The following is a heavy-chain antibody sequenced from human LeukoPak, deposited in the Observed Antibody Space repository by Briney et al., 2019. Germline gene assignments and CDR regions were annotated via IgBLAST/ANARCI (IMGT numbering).Heavy chain of an antibody. CDR3: ARAAENYGGRFDS. V-gene: IGHV3-21*01. CDR1: RFTLSSHS. J-gene: IGHJ4*02. D-gene: IGHD3-16*01. CDR2: ISSSSSYI. Sequence: GGSLRLSCAASRFTLSSHSMNWVRQAPGKGLELVSSISSSSSYIYYSDSVKGRFTISRDNARNSLYLQMNSLRAEDTAVYYCARAAENYGGRFDSWGQGTLVTVSS.